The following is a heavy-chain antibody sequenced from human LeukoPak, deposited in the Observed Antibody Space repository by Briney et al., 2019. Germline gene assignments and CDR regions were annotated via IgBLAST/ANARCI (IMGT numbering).Heavy chain of an antibody. CDR2: ISYDGSNK. Sequence: GGSLRLSCAASGFTFSSYAMHWVRQAPGKGLEWVAVISYDGSNKYYADSVKGRFTISRDNSKNTLYVQMNSLRAEDTAVYYCARGEYSGSYGGHFDYWGQGTLVTVSS. CDR3: ARGEYSGSYGGHFDY. D-gene: IGHD1-26*01. J-gene: IGHJ4*02. CDR1: GFTFSSYA. V-gene: IGHV3-30-3*01.